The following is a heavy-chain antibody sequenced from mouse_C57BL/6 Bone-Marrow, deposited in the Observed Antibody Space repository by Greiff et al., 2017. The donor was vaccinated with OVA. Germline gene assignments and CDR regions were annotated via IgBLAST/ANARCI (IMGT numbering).Heavy chain of an antibody. CDR3: ARRIYYGNYLDY. J-gene: IGHJ2*01. Sequence: QVQLQQSGAELARPGASVKLSCKASGYTFTSYGISWVKQRTGQGLEWIGMIHPNSGSTNYNEKFKSKATLTVDKSSSTAYMQLSSLTSEDSAVYYCARRIYYGNYLDYWGQGTTLTVSS. D-gene: IGHD2-1*01. V-gene: IGHV1-81*01. CDR1: GYTFTSYG. CDR2: IHPNSGST.